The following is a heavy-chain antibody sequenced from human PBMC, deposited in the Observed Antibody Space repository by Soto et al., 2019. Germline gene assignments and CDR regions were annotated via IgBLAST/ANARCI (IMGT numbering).Heavy chain of an antibody. CDR3: ARDLGGNYGDYESTPVGYYYGMDV. J-gene: IGHJ6*02. V-gene: IGHV1-3*01. D-gene: IGHD4-17*01. Sequence: GASVKVSCKASGYTFTSYAMHWVRQAPGQRLEWMGWINAGNGNAKYSQKFQGRVTITRDTSASTAYMELSSLRSEDTAVYYCARDLGGNYGDYESTPVGYYYGMDVWGQGTTVTVSS. CDR2: INAGNGNA. CDR1: GYTFTSYA.